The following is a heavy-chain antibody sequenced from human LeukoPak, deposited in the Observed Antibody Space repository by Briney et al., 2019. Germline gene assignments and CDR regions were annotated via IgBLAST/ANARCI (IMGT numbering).Heavy chain of an antibody. Sequence: SETLSLTCAVYGGSFSGYYWSWIRQPPGKGLEWIGEINHSGSTNYNSSLKSRVTISVDTSKNQFSLKLSSVTAADTAVYYCARGLSSSWYGGWFDPWGQGTLVTVSS. V-gene: IGHV4-34*01. D-gene: IGHD6-13*01. J-gene: IGHJ5*02. CDR3: ARGLSSSWYGGWFDP. CDR2: INHSGST. CDR1: GGSFSGYY.